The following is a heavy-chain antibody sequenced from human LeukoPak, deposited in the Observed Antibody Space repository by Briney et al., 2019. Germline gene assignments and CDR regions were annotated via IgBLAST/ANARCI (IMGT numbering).Heavy chain of an antibody. CDR2: INPSGGST. V-gene: IGHV1-46*01. D-gene: IGHD7-27*01. J-gene: IGHJ5*02. CDR1: GYTFTRYY. Sequence: ASVKLSCKASGYTFTRYYIHWVRQPPGQGLEWMGIINPSGGSTSYAQKFQGRVTMTRDTSTSTVYMELSSLRSEDTAVYYCARVAPWGFWFDPWGQGTLVTVSS. CDR3: ARVAPWGFWFDP.